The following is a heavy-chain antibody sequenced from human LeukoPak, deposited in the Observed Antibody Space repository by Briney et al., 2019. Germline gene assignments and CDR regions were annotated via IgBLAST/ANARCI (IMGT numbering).Heavy chain of an antibody. V-gene: IGHV4-30-2*01. J-gene: IGHJ3*02. Sequence: SETLSLTCAVSGGSISSGGYSWSWIRQPPGKGLEWIGYIYHSGSTYYNPSLKSRVTISVDRSKNQFSLKLSSVTAADTAVYYCARARWIQLWFPDAFDIWGQGTMVTVSS. D-gene: IGHD5-18*01. CDR3: ARARWIQLWFPDAFDI. CDR2: IYHSGST. CDR1: GGSISSGGYS.